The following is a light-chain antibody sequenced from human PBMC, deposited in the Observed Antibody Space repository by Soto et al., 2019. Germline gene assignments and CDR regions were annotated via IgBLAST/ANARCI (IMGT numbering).Light chain of an antibody. V-gene: IGKV3-20*01. CDR3: QQYGSSHPWT. CDR1: QSVSSSY. Sequence: EIVLTQSPGTLSLSPGERATLSCRASQSVSSSYFAWYQQKPGQAPRLLIYGASSMATGIPDRFSGSGSGTDFTLTISRLVSEDFAVYYCQQYGSSHPWTFGQGTKVEIK. CDR2: GAS. J-gene: IGKJ1*01.